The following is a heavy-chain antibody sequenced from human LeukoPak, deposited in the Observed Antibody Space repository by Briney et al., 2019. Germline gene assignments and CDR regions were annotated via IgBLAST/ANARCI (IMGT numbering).Heavy chain of an antibody. CDR1: GYSFTSYW. V-gene: IGHV5-51*01. D-gene: IGHD3-10*02. CDR2: IYPGDSDT. Sequence: GESLKISCKGPGYSFTSYWIGWVRQMPGKGLEWMGIIYPGDSDTRYSPSFQGQVTISADKSISTAYLQWSSLKDSDTATYYCARPMFALGDAFDIWGQGTMVTVSS. J-gene: IGHJ3*02. CDR3: ARPMFALGDAFDI.